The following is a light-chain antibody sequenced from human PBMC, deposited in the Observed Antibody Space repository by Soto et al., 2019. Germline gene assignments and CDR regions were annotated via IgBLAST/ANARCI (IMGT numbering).Light chain of an antibody. CDR2: DAS. V-gene: IGKV1-16*02. Sequence: DIEMTQSPSSLSASVGDRVTITCRASQGIRTYLAWFQQKPGKAPKSLIYDASSLQTGVPSKFSGSGSGTDVTLTISSLQPDDFATYYCQQYNSYPLTLGGGTKVEIK. CDR3: QQYNSYPLT. CDR1: QGIRTY. J-gene: IGKJ4*01.